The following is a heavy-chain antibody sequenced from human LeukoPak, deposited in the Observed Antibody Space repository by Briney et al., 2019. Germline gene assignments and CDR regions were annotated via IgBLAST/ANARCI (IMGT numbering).Heavy chain of an antibody. CDR1: GFTFSTHA. D-gene: IGHD5-18*01. CDR2: ISGSGGST. J-gene: IGHJ4*02. CDR3: AKNQLGYSYGSSYFDY. Sequence: GGSLRLSCAASGFTFSTHAMNWVRQAPGKGLEWVSTISGSGGSTYYADSVKGRFTISRDNSKNTLYLQMNSLRAEDTAVYYCAKNQLGYSYGSSYFDYWGQGTLVTLSS. V-gene: IGHV3-23*01.